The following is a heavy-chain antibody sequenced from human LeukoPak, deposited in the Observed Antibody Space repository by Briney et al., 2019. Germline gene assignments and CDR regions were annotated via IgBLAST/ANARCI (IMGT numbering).Heavy chain of an antibody. CDR2: IDTDGSST. D-gene: IGHD4-17*01. CDR1: GFTFSTYW. J-gene: IGHJ4*02. CDR3: TRDRYGDYSDY. V-gene: IGHV3-74*01. Sequence: GGSLRLSCAASGFTFSTYWMHWVRQATGKGLVWVSRIDTDGSSTSYADSVKGRFTISRDNAKNTLYLQMNSLRAEDTAVYYCTRDRYGDYSDYWGQGILVTVSS.